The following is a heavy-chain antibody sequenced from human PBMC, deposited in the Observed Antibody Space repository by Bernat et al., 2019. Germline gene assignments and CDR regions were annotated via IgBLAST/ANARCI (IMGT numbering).Heavy chain of an antibody. CDR1: GGSFSDYY. CDR2: INHCGSA. V-gene: IGHV4-34*01. D-gene: IGHD6-19*01. J-gene: IGHJ5*02. CDR3: ARGRKDSSGLGWFDP. Sequence: QVQLQQWGAGLLKPSDTLSLTCAVYGGSFSDYYWNWIRQPPGKGLEWIGEINHCGSANYNPSLKSRVTISVDPYKNQFSLKVSSVTAADTAVYYCARGRKDSSGLGWFDPWGQGTLVTDSS.